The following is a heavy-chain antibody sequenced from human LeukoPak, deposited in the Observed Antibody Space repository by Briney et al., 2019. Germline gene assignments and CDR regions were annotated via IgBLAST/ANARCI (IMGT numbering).Heavy chain of an antibody. CDR1: GFTFSNAW. D-gene: IGHD5-24*01. Sequence: GGSLRLSCAASGFTFSNAWMSWVRQAPGKGLEWVGRIKSKTDGGTTDYAAPVKGRFTISRDDSKNTLYLQMNSLKTEDTAVYYCTTDSRDGYNVFDYWGQGTLVTVSS. J-gene: IGHJ4*02. CDR2: IKSKTDGGTT. CDR3: TTDSRDGYNVFDY. V-gene: IGHV3-15*01.